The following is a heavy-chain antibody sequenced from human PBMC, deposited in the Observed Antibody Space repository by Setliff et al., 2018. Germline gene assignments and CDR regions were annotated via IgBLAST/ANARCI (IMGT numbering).Heavy chain of an antibody. CDR2: IYYSGST. V-gene: IGHV4-61*08. J-gene: IGHJ3*02. CDR1: GGSISSGGYY. Sequence: PSETLSLTCTVSGGSISSGGYYWSWIRQHPGKGLEWIGYIYYSGSTNYNPSLKSRVTISVDTSKNQFSLNLNSVTAADTAVYYCARGPRIWFGELLGAFDIWGQGTMVTVSS. CDR3: ARGPRIWFGELLGAFDI. D-gene: IGHD3-10*01.